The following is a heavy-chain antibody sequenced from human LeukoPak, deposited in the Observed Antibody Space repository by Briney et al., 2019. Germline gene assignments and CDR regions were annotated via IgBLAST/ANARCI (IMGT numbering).Heavy chain of an antibody. CDR3: AKAYRDYGKYYFDY. D-gene: IGHD4-17*01. CDR1: GYTFTGYY. Sequence: ASVKVSCKASGYTFTGYYMHWVRQAPGQGLEWMGWINPNSGGTNYAQKFQGRVTMTRDTSISTAYMELNSLRAEDTAVYYCAKAYRDYGKYYFDYWGQGTLVTVSS. CDR2: INPNSGGT. J-gene: IGHJ4*02. V-gene: IGHV1-2*02.